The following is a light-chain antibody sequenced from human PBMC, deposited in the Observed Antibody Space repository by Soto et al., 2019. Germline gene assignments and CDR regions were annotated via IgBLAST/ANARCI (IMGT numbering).Light chain of an antibody. CDR2: KVS. V-gene: IGKV2-30*01. CDR1: QSLVYSDGNTY. J-gene: IGKJ1*01. Sequence: DVVMTQSPRSLPVTLGQPASISCRSSQSLVYSDGNTYLNWFQQRPGQSPRRLIYKVSNRDSGVPDRFSGSGSGTDFTLTISRLEPEDFAVYYCQQYGSSPRTFGQGTEVHIK. CDR3: QQYGSSPRT.